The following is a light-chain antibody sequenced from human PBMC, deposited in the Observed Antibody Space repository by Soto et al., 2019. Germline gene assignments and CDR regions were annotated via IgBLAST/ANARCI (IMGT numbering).Light chain of an antibody. CDR1: SSDVGSYNL. CDR3: CSYADSPGL. CDR2: EGS. V-gene: IGLV2-23*01. J-gene: IGLJ3*02. Sequence: SALTQPASVSGSPGQSITISCTGSSSDVGSYNLVSWYQQHPGKAPKLIIYEGSKRPSGVSNRFSGSKSGNTASLTISGLQAEDEADYYCCSYADSPGLFGGGTKLTVL.